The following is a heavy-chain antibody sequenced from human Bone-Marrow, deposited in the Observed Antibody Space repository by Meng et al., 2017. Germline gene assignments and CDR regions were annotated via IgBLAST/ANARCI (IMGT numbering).Heavy chain of an antibody. CDR3: SRDIRAVAGTLSPVFDY. D-gene: IGHD6-19*01. Sequence: GGSLRLSCAASGFTLDDYGMSWVRQAPGKGLEWVSGINWNGGSTGYADSVKGRFTISRDNAKNSLYLQMNSLRAEDTALYYCSRDIRAVAGTLSPVFDYWGQGTLVTVSS. CDR1: GFTLDDYG. CDR2: INWNGGST. J-gene: IGHJ4*02. V-gene: IGHV3-20*04.